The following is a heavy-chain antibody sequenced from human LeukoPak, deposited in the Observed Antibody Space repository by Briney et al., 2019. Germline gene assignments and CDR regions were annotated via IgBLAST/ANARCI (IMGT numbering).Heavy chain of an antibody. J-gene: IGHJ4*02. Sequence: SETLSLTCAVYGGSFSGYYWSWIRQPPGKGLEWIGEINHSGSTNYNPSLKSRVTISVDTSKNQFSLKLSSVTAADTAVYYCARDLRGITMLGYWGQGTLVTVSS. CDR3: ARDLRGITMLGY. V-gene: IGHV4-34*01. CDR2: INHSGST. CDR1: GGSFSGYY. D-gene: IGHD3-10*02.